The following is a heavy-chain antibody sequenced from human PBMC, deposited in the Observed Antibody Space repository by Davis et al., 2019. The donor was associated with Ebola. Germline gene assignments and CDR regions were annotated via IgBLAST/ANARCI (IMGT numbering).Heavy chain of an antibody. J-gene: IGHJ4*02. Sequence: PSETLSLTCAVSGGSISSSNWWSWVRQPPGKGLEWIGEIYHSGSTNYNPSLKSRVTISVDKSKNQFSLKLSSVTAADTGVYYCARGGYYFDSSGYDHDYWGQGNLVTVSS. CDR3: ARGGYYFDSSGYDHDY. CDR1: GGSISSSNW. V-gene: IGHV4-4*02. CDR2: IYHSGST. D-gene: IGHD3-22*01.